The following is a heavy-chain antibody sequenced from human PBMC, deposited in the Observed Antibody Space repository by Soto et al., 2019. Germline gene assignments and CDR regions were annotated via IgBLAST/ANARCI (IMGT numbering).Heavy chain of an antibody. CDR1: GASISSSSYY. J-gene: IGHJ4*02. V-gene: IGHV4-39*01. CDR2: VYYSGTT. Sequence: PSETLSLTCTVSGASISSSSYYWGWIRQPPGKGLEWIGSVYYSGTTYYNPSLKSRVTISVDTSKSQFSLKLNSVTAADTAVYYCARPYSSGWNPFDYWGQGTLVXVSS. D-gene: IGHD6-19*01. CDR3: ARPYSSGWNPFDY.